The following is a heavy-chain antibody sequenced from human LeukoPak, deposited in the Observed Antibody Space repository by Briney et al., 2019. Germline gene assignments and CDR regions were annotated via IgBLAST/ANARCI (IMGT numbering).Heavy chain of an antibody. CDR2: ISGSGGST. CDR1: GFTFSSYA. Sequence: GGSLRLSCAASGFTFSSYAMSWVRQAPGKGLEWVSAISGSGGSTYYADSVKGRFTISRDNSKNTLYLQMNSLRAEDTAVYYCAKDRRRYGDYGCYFDYWGQGTLVTVSS. J-gene: IGHJ4*02. CDR3: AKDRRRYGDYGCYFDY. V-gene: IGHV3-23*01. D-gene: IGHD4-17*01.